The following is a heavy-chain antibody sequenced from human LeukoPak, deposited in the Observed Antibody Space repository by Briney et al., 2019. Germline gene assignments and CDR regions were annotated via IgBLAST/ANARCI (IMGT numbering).Heavy chain of an antibody. J-gene: IGHJ3*02. V-gene: IGHV1-69*13. CDR1: GGTFSSYA. D-gene: IGHD2-15*01. Sequence: GASVKVSCKASGGTFSSYAISWVRQAPGQGLEWMGGIIPIFGTANYAQKFQGRVTITADESTSTAYMELSSLRSEDTAVYYCARRYCSGGSCYNWRAFDIWGQGTMVTVSS. CDR2: IIPIFGTA. CDR3: ARRYCSGGSCYNWRAFDI.